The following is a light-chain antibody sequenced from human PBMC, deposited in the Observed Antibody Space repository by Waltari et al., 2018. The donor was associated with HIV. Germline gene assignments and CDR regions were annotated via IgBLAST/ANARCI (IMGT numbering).Light chain of an antibody. J-gene: IGLJ3*02. Sequence: SYELTQPPSVSVSPGQTASITCSGTELAKQHVYWYQKKAGQAPLVIMSKYKERPPGIPDLFSVSNSGTTATLTISPVQSEDEAQYYCQSADSTGLYWVFGGGTKLTVL. CDR1: ELAKQH. V-gene: IGLV3-25*03. CDR3: QSADSTGLYWV. CDR2: KYK.